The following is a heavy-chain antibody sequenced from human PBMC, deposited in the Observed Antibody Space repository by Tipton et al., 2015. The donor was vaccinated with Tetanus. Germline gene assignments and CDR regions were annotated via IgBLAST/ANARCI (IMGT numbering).Heavy chain of an antibody. D-gene: IGHD6-19*01. CDR1: GDSISSYY. Sequence: TLSLTCTVSGDSISSYYWSWIRQPPGRGLEWIGHIYFTGNTQYSLSLKSRVTMSVATSKIQFSLKLSSVTAADTAVYYCARDMRGEGGGWYTDYWGQGTLVTVSS. V-gene: IGHV4-59*01. CDR2: IYFTGNT. CDR3: ARDMRGEGGGWYTDY. J-gene: IGHJ4*02.